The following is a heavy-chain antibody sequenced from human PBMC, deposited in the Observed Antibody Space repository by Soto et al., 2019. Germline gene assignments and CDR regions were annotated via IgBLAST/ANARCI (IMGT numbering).Heavy chain of an antibody. CDR2: IYPGDSDT. V-gene: IGHV5-51*01. J-gene: IGHJ3*02. Sequence: ESLKISCKGSGYSFTSYWIGWVRQMPGKGLEWMGIIYPGDSDTRYSPSFQGQVTISADKSISTAYLQWSSLKASDTAMYYCARHVIGYCGRDCYSGAFDIWGQGTMVTVSS. CDR1: GYSFTSYW. CDR3: ARHVIGYCGRDCYSGAFDI. D-gene: IGHD2-21*02.